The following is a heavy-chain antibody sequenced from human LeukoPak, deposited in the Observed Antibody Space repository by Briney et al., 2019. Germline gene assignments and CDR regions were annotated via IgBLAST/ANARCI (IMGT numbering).Heavy chain of an antibody. CDR3: ARTTEGYCRGRSCYSYYYYMDV. CDR1: GGSISSYY. D-gene: IGHD2-15*01. V-gene: IGHV4-4*07. CDR2: IYTSGST. Sequence: SETLSLTCTVSGGSISSYYGSWIRQPAGKGLEWIGRIYTSGSTNYNPSLKSRVTISVDTSKNQFSLKLSSVTAADTAVYYCARTTEGYCRGRSCYSYYYYMDVWGKGTTVTVSS. J-gene: IGHJ6*03.